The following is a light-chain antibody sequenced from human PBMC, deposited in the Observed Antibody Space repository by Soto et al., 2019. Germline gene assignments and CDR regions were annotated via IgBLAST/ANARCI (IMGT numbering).Light chain of an antibody. Sequence: EVVLTQSPPTLSLSPGERATLSCRASQSVSSYLAWYQQKPGQAPRLLIYDASNRATGIPARFSGSGSGTDITLTISSLEPEDFAVYYCQQRSNWPPITFGQGTRLEIK. CDR3: QQRSNWPPIT. J-gene: IGKJ5*01. V-gene: IGKV3-11*01. CDR2: DAS. CDR1: QSVSSY.